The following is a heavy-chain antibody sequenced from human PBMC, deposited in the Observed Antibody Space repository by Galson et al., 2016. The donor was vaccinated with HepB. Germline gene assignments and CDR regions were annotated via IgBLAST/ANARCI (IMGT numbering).Heavy chain of an antibody. CDR2: IYHSGDT. J-gene: IGHJ4*02. V-gene: IGHV4-4*02. D-gene: IGHD6-13*01. CDR1: GDSIGSDTNW. Sequence: LSLTCAVSGDSIGSDTNWWSWVRQPPGKGLEWIGEIYHSGDTNYNPSLKSRVTMSVDTSRNQFFLSLTSVTAADTAIYYCVRLGTAAAVANRRGSVYWSQGTRVTVSS. CDR3: VRLGTAAAVANRRGSVY.